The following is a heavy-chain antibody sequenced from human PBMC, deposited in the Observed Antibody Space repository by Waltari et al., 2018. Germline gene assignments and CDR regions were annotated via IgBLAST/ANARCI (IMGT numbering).Heavy chain of an antibody. D-gene: IGHD4-4*01. CDR1: GYTFTRYY. Sequence: QVQLVQSGAEVKKPGASVKVSCKASGYTFTRYYIHWVRQAPGQGLEWRGIINPSGGSTTCAQKFQGRVTMTRDTSTSTVYMEVNSLRCEDTAVYYCARALSDYTEVDYWGQGTLVTVSS. V-gene: IGHV1-46*01. CDR2: INPSGGST. J-gene: IGHJ4*02. CDR3: ARALSDYTEVDY.